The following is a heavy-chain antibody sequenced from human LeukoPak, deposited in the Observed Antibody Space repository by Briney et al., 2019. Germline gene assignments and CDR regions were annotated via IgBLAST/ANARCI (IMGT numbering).Heavy chain of an antibody. D-gene: IGHD2-2*01. CDR3: AKAGHLGVVPAAIPQNAFDI. CDR1: GFTFSSYA. Sequence: PGGSLRLSCAASGFTFSSYAMSWVRQAPGKGLEWVSAISGSGGSTYYADSVKGRFTISRDNSKNTLYLQMNSLRAEDTAVYYCAKAGHLGVVPAAIPQNAFDIWGQGTMVTVSS. V-gene: IGHV3-23*01. CDR2: ISGSGGST. J-gene: IGHJ3*02.